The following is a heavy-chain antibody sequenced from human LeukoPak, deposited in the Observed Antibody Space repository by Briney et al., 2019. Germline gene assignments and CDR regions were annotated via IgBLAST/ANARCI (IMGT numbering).Heavy chain of an antibody. V-gene: IGHV4-34*01. CDR3: ARGSYYDYVWGSYRSPYFDY. CDR1: GGSISNYY. D-gene: IGHD3-16*02. Sequence: PSETLSLTCTVSGGSISNYYWSWIRQPPGKGLEWIGEINHSGSTNYNPSLRSRVTISVDTSKNHFSLKLSSVTAADTAVYYYARGSYYDYVWGSYRSPYFDYWGQGTLVTVSS. J-gene: IGHJ4*02. CDR2: INHSGST.